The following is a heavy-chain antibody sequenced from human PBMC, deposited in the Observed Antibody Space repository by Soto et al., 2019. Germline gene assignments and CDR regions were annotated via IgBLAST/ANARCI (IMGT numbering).Heavy chain of an antibody. D-gene: IGHD1-26*01. CDR3: ARVGGSVLFDP. CDR2: IYHSGST. CDR1: GGSISSGGYS. Sequence: KPSETLSLTCAVSGGSISSGGYSWSWIRQPPGKGLEWIGYIYHSGSTYYNPSLKSRVTISVDRSKNQFSLKLSSVTAADTAVYYCARVGGSVLFDPWGQGTLVTVSS. J-gene: IGHJ5*02. V-gene: IGHV4-30-2*01.